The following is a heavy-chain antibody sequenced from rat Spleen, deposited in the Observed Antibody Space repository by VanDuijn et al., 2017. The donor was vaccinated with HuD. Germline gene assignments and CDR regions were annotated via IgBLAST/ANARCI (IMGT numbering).Heavy chain of an antibody. CDR2: ISYDGSST. CDR1: GFTFSDYY. Sequence: EVQLVESDGGLVQPGRSLKLSCAASGFTFSDYYMAWVRQAPTKGLEWVATISYDGSSTYYRDSVKGRFTISRDNAKSTLYLQKDSLRSEDTATYYCARRKDWYFDFWGPGTXVTVSX. CDR3: ARRKDWYFDF. V-gene: IGHV5-29*01. J-gene: IGHJ1*01.